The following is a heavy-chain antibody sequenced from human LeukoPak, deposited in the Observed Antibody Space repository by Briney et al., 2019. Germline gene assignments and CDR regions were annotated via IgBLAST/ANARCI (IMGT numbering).Heavy chain of an antibody. CDR3: ARGADIVVVPAAILSTGFDY. CDR2: IYFGGRT. J-gene: IGHJ4*02. V-gene: IGHV4-39*07. D-gene: IGHD2-2*02. Sequence: SETLSLTCIVSGGSVSSRSYYWGWVRQAPGKGLEWIGSIYFGGRTYCNMSLKSRVTISVDTSKNQFSLKLSSVTAADTAVYYCARGADIVVVPAAILSTGFDYWGQGTLVTVSS. CDR1: GGSVSSRSYY.